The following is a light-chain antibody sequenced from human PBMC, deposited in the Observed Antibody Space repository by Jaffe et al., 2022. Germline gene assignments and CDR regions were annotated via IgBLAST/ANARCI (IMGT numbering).Light chain of an antibody. J-gene: IGKJ4*01. Sequence: DIVMTQSPDSLAVSLGERATINCKSSQSVLSTSDNKNYLVWYQQKAGQPPKLLISWASTRESGVPDRFSGSGSGTDFTLTISSLQAEDVAVYYCQQCYSAPLAFGGGTKVAIK. CDR2: WAS. CDR1: QSVLSTSDNKNY. V-gene: IGKV4-1*01. CDR3: QQCYSAPLA.